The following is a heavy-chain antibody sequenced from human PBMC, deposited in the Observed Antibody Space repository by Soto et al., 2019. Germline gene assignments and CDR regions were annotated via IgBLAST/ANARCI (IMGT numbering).Heavy chain of an antibody. CDR1: GGTRESEYYH. Sequence: LLMQCLTCTVSGGTRESEYYHRTCIRQAPGKGLEWIGYIHYTGSVRYNPSLQSRITMSVDTSKNLFSLNLSSVTAADTAVYFCVREDGGGDRDYYGLDVWGQGTMVTVSS. D-gene: IGHD2-21*02. V-gene: IGHV4-30-4*08. J-gene: IGHJ6*02. CDR3: VREDGGGDRDYYGLDV. CDR2: IHYTGSV.